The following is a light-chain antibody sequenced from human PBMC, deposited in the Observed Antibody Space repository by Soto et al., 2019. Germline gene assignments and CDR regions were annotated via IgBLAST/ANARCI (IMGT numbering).Light chain of an antibody. CDR3: QTWDTGMVI. J-gene: IGLJ2*01. Sequence: QPVLTQSPSASASLGASVKLTCTLSSGHSNHAIAWHQLQPEKGPRYLMKLNSDGSHTKGDGIPDRFSGSSSGAERYLTISSLQSEDEADYSCQTWDTGMVIFGGGTKLTVL. CDR2: LNSDGSH. V-gene: IGLV4-69*01. CDR1: SGHSNHA.